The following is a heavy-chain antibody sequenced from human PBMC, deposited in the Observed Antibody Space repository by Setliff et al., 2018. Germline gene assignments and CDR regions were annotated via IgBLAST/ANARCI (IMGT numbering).Heavy chain of an antibody. V-gene: IGHV4-28*03. CDR3: TRGGERYHTAN. J-gene: IGHJ4*02. CDR2: IYHDGNP. D-gene: IGHD2-2*01. CDR1: GVSVNSLTW. Sequence: TSETLSLTCAVSGVSVNSLTWWSWVRQTPGKGLEWIGFIYHDGNPQFNPSVNYNPSLKSRVTMSIDKSKNQFSLNLRSVTAADTAVYYCTRGGERYHTANWGQGTLVTVSS.